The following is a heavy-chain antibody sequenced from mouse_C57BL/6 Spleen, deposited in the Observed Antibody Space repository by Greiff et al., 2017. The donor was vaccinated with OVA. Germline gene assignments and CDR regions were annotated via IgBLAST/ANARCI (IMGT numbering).Heavy chain of an antibody. V-gene: IGHV1-55*01. CDR2: IYPGSGST. Sequence: VQLQQPGAELVKPGASVKMSCKASGYTFTSYWITWVKQRPGQGLEWIGDIYPGSGSTNYNEKFKSKATLPVDTSSSTAYMQLSSLTSEDSTVYYGARLGCYGSPGGFAYWGQGTLVTVSA. CDR3: ARLGCYGSPGGFAY. CDR1: GYTFTSYW. J-gene: IGHJ3*01. D-gene: IGHD1-1*01.